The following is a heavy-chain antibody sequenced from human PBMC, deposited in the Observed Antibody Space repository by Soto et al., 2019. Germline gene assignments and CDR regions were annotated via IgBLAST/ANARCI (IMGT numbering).Heavy chain of an antibody. V-gene: IGHV1-18*04. Sequence: ASVKVSCKASGYTFTNYGINWVRQAPGQGLEWMGWISPFTGDTHYTQSLQGRITMTTDTSTSTAYMELRSLRSADTAVYYCARSCSGGSCHSAYWGQGTLVTVYS. CDR3: ARSCSGGSCHSAY. D-gene: IGHD2-15*01. CDR2: ISPFTGDT. J-gene: IGHJ4*02. CDR1: GYTFTNYG.